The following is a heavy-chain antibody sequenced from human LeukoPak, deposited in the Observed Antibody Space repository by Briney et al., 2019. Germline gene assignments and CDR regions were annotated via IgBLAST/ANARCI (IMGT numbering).Heavy chain of an antibody. CDR1: GGSISSNY. V-gene: IGHV4-59*06. D-gene: IGHD5-12*01. Sequence: SETLSLTCSVSGGSISSNYWSWIRQHPGKGLEWIGYIYYSGSTYYNPSLKSRVTISVDTSKNQFSLKLSSVTAADTAVYYCARDNGRGYSGYGGFDYWGQGTLVTVSS. J-gene: IGHJ4*02. CDR3: ARDNGRGYSGYGGFDY. CDR2: IYYSGST.